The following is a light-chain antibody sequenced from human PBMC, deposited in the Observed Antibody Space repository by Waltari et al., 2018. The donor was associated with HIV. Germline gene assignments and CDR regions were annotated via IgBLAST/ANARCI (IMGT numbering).Light chain of an antibody. CDR2: RNN. CDR3: AAWDDSLSGYVV. Sequence: QSVLTQPPSASGTPGQRVTISCSGSSSNIGSNYVYWYQKLPGTALKLLIYRNNQRPSGVPDRFSGSKSGTSASLAISGLRSEDEADYYCAAWDDSLSGYVVFGGGTKLTVL. V-gene: IGLV1-47*01. J-gene: IGLJ2*01. CDR1: SSNIGSNY.